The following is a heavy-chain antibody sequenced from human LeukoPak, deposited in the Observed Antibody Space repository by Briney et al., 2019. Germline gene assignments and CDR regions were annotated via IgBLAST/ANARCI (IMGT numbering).Heavy chain of an antibody. CDR1: GGSISSSSYY. Sequence: SETLSLTCTVSGGSISSSSYYWGWIRQPPGKGLEWIGSIYYSGSTYYNPSLKSRVTISVDTSKNQFSLKLSSVTAADTAVYYCAREGSVTMVRGVTLYDFDYWGQGTLVTVSS. CDR2: IYYSGST. D-gene: IGHD3-10*01. J-gene: IGHJ4*02. CDR3: AREGSVTMVRGVTLYDFDY. V-gene: IGHV4-39*02.